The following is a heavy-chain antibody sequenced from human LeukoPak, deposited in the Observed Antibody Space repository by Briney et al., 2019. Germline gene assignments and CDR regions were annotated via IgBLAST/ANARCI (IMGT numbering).Heavy chain of an antibody. J-gene: IGHJ4*02. D-gene: IGHD6-19*01. CDR3: ARGDSSGWYLLDF. CDR2: VNSDGRST. V-gene: IGHV3-74*01. Sequence: PGGSLRLSCAASGFIFSSRWMHWVRQAPGKGLVWVPRVNSDGRSTNYADFVKGRFAISRDNAKNTLYLQMNSLRAEDTAVYYCARGDSSGWYLLDFWGQGILVTVSS. CDR1: GFIFSSRW.